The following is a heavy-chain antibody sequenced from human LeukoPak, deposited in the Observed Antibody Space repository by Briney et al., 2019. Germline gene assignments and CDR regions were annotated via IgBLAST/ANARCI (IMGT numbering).Heavy chain of an antibody. V-gene: IGHV3-23*01. D-gene: IGHD4-11*01. CDR3: AKDIVTTGGYFDY. J-gene: IGHJ4*02. CDR2: ISGSGGST. Sequence: PGRSLRLSCAASGFTFSSYAMHWVRQAPGKGLEWVSAISGSGGSTYYADSVKGRFTISRDNSKNTLYLQMNSLRAEDTAVYYCAKDIVTTGGYFDYWGQGTLVTVSS. CDR1: GFTFSSYA.